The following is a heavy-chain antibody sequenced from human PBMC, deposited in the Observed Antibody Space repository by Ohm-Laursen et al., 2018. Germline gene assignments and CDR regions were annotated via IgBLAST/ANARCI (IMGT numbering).Heavy chain of an antibody. CDR1: GGSFSGYY. D-gene: IGHD6-19*01. CDR2: INHSRST. CDR3: ARGFSGWWGRIDY. J-gene: IGHJ4*02. V-gene: IGHV4-34*01. Sequence: SDTLSLTCAVYGGSFSGYYWNWIRQPPGKGLEWIGEINHSRSTKYNSSFKSRVTISVDTSKNQFSLKPSSVTAADTAVYYCARGFSGWWGRIDYWGQGILVTVSS.